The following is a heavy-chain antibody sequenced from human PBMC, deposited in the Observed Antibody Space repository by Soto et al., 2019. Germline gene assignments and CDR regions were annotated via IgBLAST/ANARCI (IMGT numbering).Heavy chain of an antibody. J-gene: IGHJ5*02. CDR2: ISYDGSNK. D-gene: IGHD5-18*01. CDR3: AKDSFNGGYSYRFDP. CDR1: GFTFSSYG. V-gene: IGHV3-30*18. Sequence: QVQLVESGGGVVQPGRSLRLSCAASGFTFSSYGMHWVRQAPGKGLEWVAVISYDGSNKYYADSVKGRFTISRDNSKNTLYLQMNSLRAEDTAVYYCAKDSFNGGYSYRFDPWGQGTLVTVSS.